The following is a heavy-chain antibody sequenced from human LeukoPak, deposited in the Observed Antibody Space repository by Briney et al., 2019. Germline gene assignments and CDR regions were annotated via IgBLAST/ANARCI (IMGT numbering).Heavy chain of an antibody. CDR1: GFTFSSYW. V-gene: IGHV3-74*01. D-gene: IGHD2-2*01. Sequence: PGGSLRLSCAASGFTFSSYWMHWVRQAPGKGLVWVSRINSDDSSTSYADSVKGRFTISRDNAKNTPYLQMNSLRAEDTAVYYCVSLYCGSTSCSAWGQGILVTVSS. J-gene: IGHJ5*02. CDR3: VSLYCGSTSCSA. CDR2: INSDDSST.